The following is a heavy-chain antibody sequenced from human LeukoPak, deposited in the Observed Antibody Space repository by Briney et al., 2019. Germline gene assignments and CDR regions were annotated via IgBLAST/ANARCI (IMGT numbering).Heavy chain of an antibody. Sequence: GGSLRLSCAASGFTFDDYAMHWVRQAPGKGLEWVSGISWYSGSIGYADSVKGRFTISRDNAKNSLYLQMNSLRAEDTALYYCAKGHDYGDYGALYYGMDVWGQGTTVTVSS. CDR1: GFTFDDYA. V-gene: IGHV3-9*01. CDR2: ISWYSGSI. D-gene: IGHD4-17*01. J-gene: IGHJ6*02. CDR3: AKGHDYGDYGALYYGMDV.